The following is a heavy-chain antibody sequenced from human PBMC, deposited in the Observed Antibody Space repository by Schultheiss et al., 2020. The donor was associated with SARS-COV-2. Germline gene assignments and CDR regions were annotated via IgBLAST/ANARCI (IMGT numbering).Heavy chain of an antibody. CDR2: IYYSGST. J-gene: IGHJ6*03. CDR3: ARGLRSITMVRGGRCYYMDV. D-gene: IGHD3-10*01. Sequence: SQTLSLTCTVSGGSISSGGYYWSWIRQHPGKGLEWIGYIYYSGSTYYNPSLKSRVTISVDRSKNQFSLKLSSVTAADTAVYYCARGLRSITMVRGGRCYYMDVWGKGTTVTVSS. V-gene: IGHV4-31*03. CDR1: GGSISSGGYY.